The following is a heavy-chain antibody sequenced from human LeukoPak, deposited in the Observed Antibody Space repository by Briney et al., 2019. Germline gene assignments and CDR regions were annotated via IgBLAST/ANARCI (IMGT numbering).Heavy chain of an antibody. D-gene: IGHD2/OR15-2a*01. Sequence: SETLSLTCAVYGGSFSGYYWSWIRQPPGKGLEWIGEINHSGSTNYNPSLKSRVTISVDTSKNQFSLKLSSVTAADTAVYYCASVLFENWFDPWGQGTLVTVSS. V-gene: IGHV4-34*01. CDR2: INHSGST. CDR3: ASVLFENWFDP. CDR1: GGSFSGYY. J-gene: IGHJ5*02.